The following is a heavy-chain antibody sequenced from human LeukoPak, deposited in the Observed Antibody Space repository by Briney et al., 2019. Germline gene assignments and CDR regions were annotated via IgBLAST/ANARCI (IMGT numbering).Heavy chain of an antibody. CDR2: IYYSGST. CDR3: ARALLRPRFDP. J-gene: IGHJ5*02. CDR1: GGSISSYY. V-gene: IGHV4-59*01. Sequence: SKTLSLTCTVSGGSISSYYWSWIRQPPGKGLEWIGYIYYSGSTNYNPSLKSRVTISVDTSKNQFSLKLSSVTAADTAVYYCARALLRPRFDPWGQGTLVTVSS. D-gene: IGHD4-17*01.